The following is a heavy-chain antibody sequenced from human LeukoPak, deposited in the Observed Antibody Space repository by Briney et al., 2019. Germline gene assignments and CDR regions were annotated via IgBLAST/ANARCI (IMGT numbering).Heavy chain of an antibody. CDR3: AHRKNYYDSSVFDN. CDR2: IYWDDDR. D-gene: IGHD3-22*01. Sequence: SGPTLVNPTQTLTLTFTFSGFSLNTRGVGVGWIRQPPGRALEWLALIYWDDDRRYSPSLKSRLTITKDTSKNQVVLTMTNMDPVDTATYFCAHRKNYYDSSVFDNWGQGTLVTVSS. J-gene: IGHJ4*02. CDR1: GFSLNTRGVG. V-gene: IGHV2-5*02.